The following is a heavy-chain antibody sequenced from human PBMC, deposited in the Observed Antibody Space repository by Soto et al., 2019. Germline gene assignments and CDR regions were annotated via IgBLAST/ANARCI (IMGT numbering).Heavy chain of an antibody. CDR1: GFTFSTYG. J-gene: IGHJ4*02. CDR2: IWYDGSKN. V-gene: IGHV3-33*01. CDR3: ARDHPGSRNLDY. Sequence: ASGFTFSTYGMHWVRQDPGKGLEWVAVIWYDGSKNYYADSVKGRFTISRDKSKSTLYLQMNSLRAEDTAVYYCARDHPGSRNLDYWGQGTLVTVSS.